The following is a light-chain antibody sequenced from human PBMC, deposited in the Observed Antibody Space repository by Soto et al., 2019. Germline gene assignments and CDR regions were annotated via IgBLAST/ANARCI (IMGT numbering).Light chain of an antibody. Sequence: DIQMTQSPSSLSASVGDRVTITCRASQSISNFLNWYQQKPGKAPKVLMYAASSLQSGVPPRFSGSGSGTDFTLSISNLQPEDFATYYCQQSYSSPLTFGGGTKVDIK. CDR2: AAS. CDR3: QQSYSSPLT. V-gene: IGKV1-39*01. J-gene: IGKJ4*01. CDR1: QSISNF.